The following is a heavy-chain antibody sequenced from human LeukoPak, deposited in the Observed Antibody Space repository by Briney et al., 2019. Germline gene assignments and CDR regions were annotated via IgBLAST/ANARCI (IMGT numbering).Heavy chain of an antibody. V-gene: IGHV4-59*08. CDR3: ARLRGVYGAFDY. J-gene: IGHJ4*02. D-gene: IGHD4/OR15-4a*01. Sequence: PSETLSLTCTVSGGSISSYYWSWIRQPPGKGLEYIGYIYYTGSTNYNPYLKSRVTISVDTSNDQFSLNLSSVTAADTAVYYCARLRGVYGAFDYLGQGTLVTVSS. CDR1: GGSISSYY. CDR2: IYYTGST.